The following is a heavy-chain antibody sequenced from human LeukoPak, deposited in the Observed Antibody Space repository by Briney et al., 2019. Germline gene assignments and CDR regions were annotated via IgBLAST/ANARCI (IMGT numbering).Heavy chain of an antibody. D-gene: IGHD3-3*01. Sequence: GGSLRLSCAASGFTFSSYWMHWVRQAPGKGLVWVSRINTDGSSTSYADSVKGRFTISRDNAKNTLYLQMNSLRAEDTAVYYCARPFYDFWSGHGGAAFDYWGQGTLVTVSS. V-gene: IGHV3-74*01. J-gene: IGHJ4*02. CDR1: GFTFSSYW. CDR3: ARPFYDFWSGHGGAAFDY. CDR2: INTDGSST.